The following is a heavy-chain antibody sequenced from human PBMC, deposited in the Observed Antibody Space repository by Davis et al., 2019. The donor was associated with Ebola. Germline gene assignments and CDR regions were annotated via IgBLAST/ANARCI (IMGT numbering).Heavy chain of an antibody. J-gene: IGHJ3*01. V-gene: IGHV3-23*01. Sequence: GEPLKISCAASGFTFDNFWMSWVRQAPGKGLEWVSTYGTSADTYYADSVKGRFTISRDNSKNTLYLQMNGLRVEDTAIYYCAKDNRNIWSEVWGQGTMVTVSS. CDR3: AKDNRNIWSEV. CDR2: GTSADT. CDR1: GFTFDNFW. D-gene: IGHD2/OR15-2a*01.